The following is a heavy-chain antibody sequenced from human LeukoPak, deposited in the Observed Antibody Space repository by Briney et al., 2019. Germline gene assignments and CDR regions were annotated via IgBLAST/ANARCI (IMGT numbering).Heavy chain of an antibody. CDR3: AKDGED. Sequence: PGGSLRLSCAASGFTFSSTSMNWVRQAPGKGLEWVSSISSGSSYIFYADSVKGRFTISRDNAKNSLYLQMDSLRADDTAVYYCAKDGEDWGQGTLVTVSS. CDR1: GFTFSSTS. D-gene: IGHD2-21*01. V-gene: IGHV3-21*04. J-gene: IGHJ4*02. CDR2: ISSGSSYI.